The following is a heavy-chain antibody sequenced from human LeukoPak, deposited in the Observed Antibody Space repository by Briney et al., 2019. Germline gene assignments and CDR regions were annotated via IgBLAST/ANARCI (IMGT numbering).Heavy chain of an antibody. Sequence: SETLSLTCAVSGASISGSGYYLGWIRQPPGKGLEWIGNIYYTGSTYYNASLQSRVTISIDMSKNQFSLRLNSVTAADTAVYYCARRRITGRWFDPWGQGTLVTVSS. CDR2: IYYTGST. V-gene: IGHV4-39*01. CDR1: GASISGSGYY. D-gene: IGHD1-20*01. CDR3: ARRRITGRWFDP. J-gene: IGHJ5*02.